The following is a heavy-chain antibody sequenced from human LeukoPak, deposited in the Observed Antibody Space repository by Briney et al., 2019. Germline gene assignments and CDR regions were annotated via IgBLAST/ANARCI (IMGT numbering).Heavy chain of an antibody. CDR2: VNPSGGST. D-gene: IGHD3/OR15-3a*01. J-gene: IGHJ4*02. V-gene: IGHV1-46*01. CDR1: GYTFSNSY. Sequence: ASVKVSCKASGYTFSNSYIHWVRQAPGQGLEWMGMVNPSGGSTTYAQKFQGRLIVTRDMSTSTVYMELSSLASEDTAVYYCAREIGVMPIDDFWTGYFDYWGQGTLVTVSS. CDR3: AREIGVMPIDDFWTGYFDY.